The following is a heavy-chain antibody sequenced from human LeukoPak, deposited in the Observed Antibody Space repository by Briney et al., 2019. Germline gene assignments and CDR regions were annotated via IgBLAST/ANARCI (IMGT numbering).Heavy chain of an antibody. D-gene: IGHD5-12*01. J-gene: IGHJ4*02. CDR3: ARENSPGYSGYDWRY. Sequence: SVKVSCKASGGTFISYAISWVRQAPGQGLEWMGGIIPIFGTANYAQKFQGRVTITADESTSTAYMELSSLRSEDTAVYYCARENSPGYSGYDWRYWGQGTLVTVSS. V-gene: IGHV1-69*13. CDR2: IIPIFGTA. CDR1: GGTFISYA.